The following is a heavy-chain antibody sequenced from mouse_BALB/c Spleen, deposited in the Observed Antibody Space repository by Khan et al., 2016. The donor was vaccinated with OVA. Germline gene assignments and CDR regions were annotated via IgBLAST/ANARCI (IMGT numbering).Heavy chain of an antibody. Sequence: EVELVESGGGLVKPGGSLKLSCAASGCTFSSYAMSWVRQSPEKRLEWVAEISSGGSYTYYPDTVTGRFTISRDNAKNTLYLEMSSLRSEDTAMYYCAREYGSSYKGYFDYWGQGTTLTVSS. CDR3: AREYGSSYKGYFDY. CDR1: GCTFSSYA. J-gene: IGHJ2*01. CDR2: ISSGGSYT. D-gene: IGHD1-1*01. V-gene: IGHV5-9-4*01.